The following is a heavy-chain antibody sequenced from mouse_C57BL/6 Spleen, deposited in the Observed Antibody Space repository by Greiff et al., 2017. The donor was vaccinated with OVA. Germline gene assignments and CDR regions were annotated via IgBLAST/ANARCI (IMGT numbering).Heavy chain of an antibody. CDR1: GYSFTGYF. V-gene: IGHV1-20*01. Sequence: EVQLVESGPELVKPGDSVKISCKASGYSFTGYFMNWVMQSHGKSLEWIGRINPYNGDTFYNQKFKGKATLTVDKSSSTAHMELRSLTSEDSAVYYCASHRGDYYAMDYWGQGTSVTVSS. CDR2: INPYNGDT. CDR3: ASHRGDYYAMDY. J-gene: IGHJ4*01.